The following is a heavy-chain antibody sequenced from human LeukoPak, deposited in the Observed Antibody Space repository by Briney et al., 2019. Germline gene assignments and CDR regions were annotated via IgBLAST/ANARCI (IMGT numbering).Heavy chain of an antibody. J-gene: IGHJ3*02. V-gene: IGHV3-7*01. CDR2: IKQDGIEK. CDR3: ARPQVNDYGDCGI. D-gene: IGHD4-17*01. CDR1: GFTLSNHW. Sequence: GSLRLSCAASGFTLSNHWMIWVRQAPGKGLECVANIKQDGIEKYYLDSVKGRFTISRDNAKNTLLLQMNSLRAEDTAVYYCARPQVNDYGDCGIWGQGTMVAVSS.